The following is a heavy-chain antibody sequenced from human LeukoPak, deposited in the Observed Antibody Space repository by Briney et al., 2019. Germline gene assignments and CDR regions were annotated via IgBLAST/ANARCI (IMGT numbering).Heavy chain of an antibody. V-gene: IGHV1-69*05. Sequence: SVKVSCKASGGTFSSYAISWVRQAPGQGLEWMGGIIPIFGTANYAQKFQGRVTITTDESTSTAYMELSSLRSEDTAVYYCARDIRIAAAGLNWFDPWGQGTLVTVSS. D-gene: IGHD6-13*01. CDR2: IIPIFGTA. CDR1: GGTFSSYA. J-gene: IGHJ5*02. CDR3: ARDIRIAAAGLNWFDP.